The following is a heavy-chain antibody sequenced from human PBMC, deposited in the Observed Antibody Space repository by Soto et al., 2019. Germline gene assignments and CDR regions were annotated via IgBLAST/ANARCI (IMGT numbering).Heavy chain of an antibody. CDR1: GFSLSTSGVG. J-gene: IGHJ4*02. CDR3: VHRPKLGPCDS. D-gene: IGHD3-16*01. Sequence: QITLKESGPTLVKPTQTLTLTCTFSGFSLSTSGVGVGWIRQPPGKALEWLAFIYWDDDKHYSPSLKSRLTLTKNTSKNQVVLTMTNIDPVDTATYFCVHRPKLGPCDSGGEGTLVIVSS. CDR2: IYWDDDK. V-gene: IGHV2-5*02.